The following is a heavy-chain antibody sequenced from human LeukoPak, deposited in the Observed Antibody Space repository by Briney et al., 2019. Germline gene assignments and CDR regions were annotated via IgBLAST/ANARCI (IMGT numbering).Heavy chain of an antibody. J-gene: IGHJ4*02. D-gene: IGHD5-12*01. CDR2: INSRSSTI. V-gene: IGHV3-48*01. CDR1: GFTFSSYS. CDR3: ARESSGQSDY. Sequence: GGSLRLSCAVSGFTFSSYSMNWVRQAPGKGLEWVSYINSRSSTILYAASVKGRFTISRDNAKNSLYLQMNSLRAEDTAVYSCARESSGQSDYWGQGTLVTVSS.